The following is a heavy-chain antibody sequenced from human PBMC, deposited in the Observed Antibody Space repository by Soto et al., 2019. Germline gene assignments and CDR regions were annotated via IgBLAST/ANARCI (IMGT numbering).Heavy chain of an antibody. D-gene: IGHD2-15*01. CDR2: IHPGDSDT. CDR3: VRQGLNRMSPVPATSDY. Sequence: GESLKISCKGSGYIFTNYWIAWVRQMPGKGLEWMGIIHPGDSDTRYTPSFHGQVTIPVDRSTSTASLQWSSLEASDTAIYYCVRQGLNRMSPVPATSDYWGQGTLVTVSS. J-gene: IGHJ4*02. CDR1: GYIFTNYW. V-gene: IGHV5-51*01.